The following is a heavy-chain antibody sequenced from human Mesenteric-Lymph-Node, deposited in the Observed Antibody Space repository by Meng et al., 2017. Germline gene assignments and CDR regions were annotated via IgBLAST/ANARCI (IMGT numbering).Heavy chain of an antibody. CDR2: VYHRGDT. CDR1: GASSSSDIW. CDR3: GRDQGRELINH. Sequence: RLPESGPGVVKLSETLAFICFVCGASSSSDIWWSWAREHPGKGLEWIGEVYHRGDTNYNAYLKSRVDISVDKSTNQFYLSLLSVTAADAAVYYCGRDQGRELINHWGQGTLVTVSS. D-gene: IGHD1-7*01. V-gene: IGHV4-4*02. J-gene: IGHJ4*02.